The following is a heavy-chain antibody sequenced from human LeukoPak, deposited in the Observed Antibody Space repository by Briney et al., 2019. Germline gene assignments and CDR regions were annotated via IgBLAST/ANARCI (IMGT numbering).Heavy chain of an antibody. J-gene: IGHJ5*02. Sequence: SETLSLTCTVSGASITTYYWSWIRHPPGKGLEGIGDIYYSGSTNYNPSLRSRLTISLDTSKNQFSLRLSSVTAADTAVYYCARGRGGGGSSNNWLDPWGQGSLVIVSS. CDR2: IYYSGST. CDR1: GASITTYY. D-gene: IGHD2-15*01. V-gene: IGHV4-59*01. CDR3: ARGRGGGGSSNNWLDP.